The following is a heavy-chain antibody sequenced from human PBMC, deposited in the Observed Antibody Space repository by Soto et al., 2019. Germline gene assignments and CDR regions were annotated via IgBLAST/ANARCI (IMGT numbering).Heavy chain of an antibody. V-gene: IGHV4-59*08. D-gene: IGHD3-10*01. CDR1: GGSISSYY. CDR3: ARCRNYCGSGSHWYFDL. Sequence: QVQLQESGPGLVKPSETLSLTCTVSGGSISSYYWSWIRQPPGKGLEWIGYIYYSGSTNYNPSLKSRVTISVDTSNNQFSLKLSSVTAADTAVYYCARCRNYCGSGSHWYFDLWGRGSLVTVSS. CDR2: IYYSGST. J-gene: IGHJ2*01.